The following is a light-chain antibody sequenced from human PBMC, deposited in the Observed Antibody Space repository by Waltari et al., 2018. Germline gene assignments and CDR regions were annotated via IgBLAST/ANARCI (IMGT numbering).Light chain of an antibody. CDR3: QSFDSSNLVV. J-gene: IGLJ2*01. V-gene: IGLV6-57*02. Sequence: FLLTQPPSVSESPGKTVTISCTGSGGSINSNYVQWLLQRPGSARTTIIYDDNQRPSGVPDRFSGSIDISSNSAALTISGLKTEDEADYYCQSFDSSNLVVFGGGTKLTLL. CDR1: GGSINSNY. CDR2: DDN.